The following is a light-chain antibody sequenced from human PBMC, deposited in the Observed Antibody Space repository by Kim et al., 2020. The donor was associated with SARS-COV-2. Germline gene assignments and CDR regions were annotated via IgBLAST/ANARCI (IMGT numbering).Light chain of an antibody. CDR1: SSDVGSYNR. Sequence: QSALTQPPSMSGSPGQSVTISCTGTSSDVGSYNRVSWYQQPPGTAPKLIIYEVSNRPSGVPGRFSGSKSGNTASLTISGLQAEDEADYYCSSYTTISTDVFGTGTKVTVL. V-gene: IGLV2-18*02. J-gene: IGLJ1*01. CDR3: SSYTTISTDV. CDR2: EVS.